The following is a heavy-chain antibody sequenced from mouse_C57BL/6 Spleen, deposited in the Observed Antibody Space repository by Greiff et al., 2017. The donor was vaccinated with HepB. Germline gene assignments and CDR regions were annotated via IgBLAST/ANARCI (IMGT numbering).Heavy chain of an antibody. V-gene: IGHV1-19*01. Sequence: EVQLQQSGPVLVKPGASVKMSCKASGYTFTDYYMNWVKQSHGKSLEWIGVINPYNGGTSYNQKVKGKATLTVDKSSSTAYMELNSLTSEDSGVYYCARGMNGNYYYYAMDYWGQGTSVTVSS. CDR1: GYTFTDYY. D-gene: IGHD2-1*01. J-gene: IGHJ4*01. CDR3: ARGMNGNYYYYAMDY. CDR2: INPYNGGT.